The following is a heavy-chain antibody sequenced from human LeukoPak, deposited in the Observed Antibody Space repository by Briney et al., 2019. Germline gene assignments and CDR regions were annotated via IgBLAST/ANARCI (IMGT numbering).Heavy chain of an antibody. D-gene: IGHD2-2*01. CDR3: AREYCSSTNCYFDY. V-gene: IGHV4-59*01. CDR2: IYYSGSV. J-gene: IGHJ4*02. Sequence: SETLSLTCTVSGGSIRGYYWTWIRQPPGKGLEWIGYIYYSGSVDYNPSLTSRVTISVDTSNNQFSLKLSSVTAADSALYYCAREYCSSTNCYFDYWGQGTQVTVSS. CDR1: GGSIRGYY.